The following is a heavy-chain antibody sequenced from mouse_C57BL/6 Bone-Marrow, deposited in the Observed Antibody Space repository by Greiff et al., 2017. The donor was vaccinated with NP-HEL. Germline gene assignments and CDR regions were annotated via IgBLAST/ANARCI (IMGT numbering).Heavy chain of an antibody. CDR3: ASTYYYAMDY. CDR1: GYTFTDYY. J-gene: IGHJ4*01. CDR2: INPNNGGT. D-gene: IGHD5-1*01. Sequence: VQLQQSGPELVKPGASVKISCKASGYTFTDYYMNWVKQSHGKSLEWIGDINPNNGGTSYNQKFKGKATVTVDKSSSTAYMELRSLTSEDSAVYYCASTYYYAMDYWGQGTSVTVSS. V-gene: IGHV1-26*01.